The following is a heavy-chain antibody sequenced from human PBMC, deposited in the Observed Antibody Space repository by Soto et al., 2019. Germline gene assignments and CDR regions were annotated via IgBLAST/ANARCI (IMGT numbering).Heavy chain of an antibody. Sequence: QVQLVQSGAEVKKPGASVKVSCKASGYTFTSYGISWVRQAPGQGLEWMGWISAYNGNTHYAQKLQGRVTMTTDTSTSTAYMELRSLRSDDTAVYYCARDEESSWYSYYYGMDVWGQGTTVTVSS. J-gene: IGHJ6*02. CDR1: GYTFTSYG. V-gene: IGHV1-18*04. CDR2: ISAYNGNT. D-gene: IGHD6-13*01. CDR3: ARDEESSWYSYYYGMDV.